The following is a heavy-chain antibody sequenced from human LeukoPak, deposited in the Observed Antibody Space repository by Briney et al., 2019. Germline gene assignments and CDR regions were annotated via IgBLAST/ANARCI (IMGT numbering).Heavy chain of an antibody. CDR2: IYQSGSS. CDR1: GGSFSGYY. J-gene: IGHJ4*02. V-gene: IGHV4-30-2*01. D-gene: IGHD2-21*02. CDR3: ATCGGDCYSGAPFAY. Sequence: SETLSLTCAVYGGSFSGYYWSWIRQPPGKGLEWIGYIYQSGSSYYNPSLKSRFTISLDRSKNQFSLKLSSATAADTAVYYCATCGGDCYSGAPFAYWGQGTLVTVSS.